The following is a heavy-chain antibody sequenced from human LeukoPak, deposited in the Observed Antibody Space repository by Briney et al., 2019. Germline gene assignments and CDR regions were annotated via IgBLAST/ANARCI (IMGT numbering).Heavy chain of an antibody. V-gene: IGHV1-69*13. J-gene: IGHJ1*01. CDR3: ARAPSIAVAGTYAPFEYFQH. CDR1: GGTFSSYA. D-gene: IGHD6-19*01. CDR2: IIPIFGTA. Sequence: GASVKVSCKASGGTFSSYAISWVRQAPGQGLEWMEGIIPIFGTANYAQKFQGRVTITADESTSTAYMELSSLRSEDTAVYYCARAPSIAVAGTYAPFEYFQHWGQGTLVTVSS.